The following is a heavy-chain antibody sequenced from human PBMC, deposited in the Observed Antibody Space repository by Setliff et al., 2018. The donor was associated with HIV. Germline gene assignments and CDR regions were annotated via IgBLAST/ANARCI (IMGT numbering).Heavy chain of an antibody. CDR3: ASMVGSELANYYYYGMDV. Sequence: GGSLRLSCAASGFTVSSNYMSWVRQAPGKGLEWVSVIYSGGSTYYADSVKGRFTISRDNSKNTLYLQMNSLRAEDTAVYYCASMVGSELANYYYYGMDVWGQGTTVTVSS. V-gene: IGHV3-66*02. CDR1: GFTVSSNY. J-gene: IGHJ6*02. D-gene: IGHD2-15*01. CDR2: IYSGGST.